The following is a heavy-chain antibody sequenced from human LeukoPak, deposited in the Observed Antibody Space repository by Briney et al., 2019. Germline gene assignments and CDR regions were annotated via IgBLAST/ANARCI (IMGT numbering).Heavy chain of an antibody. CDR2: IKQDGSEK. CDR1: GFTFSDYY. D-gene: IGHD6-13*01. V-gene: IGHV3-7*03. CDR3: ARPRDSGWSKTWDY. J-gene: IGHJ4*02. Sequence: GGSLRLSCAASGFTFSDYYMSWIRQAPGKGLEWVANIKQDGSEKYYVDSVKGRFTISRDNAQNSLYLQMNSLRAEDTAVYYCARPRDSGWSKTWDYWGQGTLVTVSS.